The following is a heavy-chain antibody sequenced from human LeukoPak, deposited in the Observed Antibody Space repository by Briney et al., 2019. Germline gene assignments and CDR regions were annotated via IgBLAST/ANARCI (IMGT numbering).Heavy chain of an antibody. CDR3: ARGSPSSSGWYGDY. CDR1: GYTFTGYY. CDR2: INPNSGGT. Sequence: GASVKVSCKASGYTFTGYYMHWVRQAPGQGLERMGWINPNSGGTNYAQKFQGRVTMTRDTSISTAYMELSRLRSDDTAVYYCARGSPSSSGWYGDYWGQGTLVTVSS. J-gene: IGHJ4*02. D-gene: IGHD6-19*01. V-gene: IGHV1-2*02.